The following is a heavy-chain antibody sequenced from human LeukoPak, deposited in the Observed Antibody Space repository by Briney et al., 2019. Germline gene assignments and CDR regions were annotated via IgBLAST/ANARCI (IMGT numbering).Heavy chain of an antibody. CDR2: ISSSGNIK. D-gene: IGHD3-10*01. V-gene: IGHV3-11*01. CDR3: ARGSYYYSSESYSELDY. J-gene: IGHJ4*02. CDR1: GFTFSDYY. Sequence: GGSLRLSCAASGFTFSDYYMSWIRQAPGKGVEWISYISSSGNIKYSADSVEGRFTISRDNVKKSMFLQINSLRAEDTAVYYCARGSYYYSSESYSELDYWGQGTLVTVSS.